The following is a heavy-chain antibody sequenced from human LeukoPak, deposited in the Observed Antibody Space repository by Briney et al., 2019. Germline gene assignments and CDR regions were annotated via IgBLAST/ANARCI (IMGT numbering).Heavy chain of an antibody. CDR2: TSSYNGNT. V-gene: IGHV1-18*01. CDR1: GYTFTSYG. J-gene: IGHJ6*02. CDR3: QATARWYYYYGMDV. D-gene: IGHD6-6*01. Sequence: EASVKVSCKASGYTFTSYGISWVRQAPGQGLEWMGWTSSYNGNTNYAQKLQGRATMTTDTSTSTAYMELRSLRSEDTAVYYCQATARWYYYYGMDVWGQGTTVTVSS.